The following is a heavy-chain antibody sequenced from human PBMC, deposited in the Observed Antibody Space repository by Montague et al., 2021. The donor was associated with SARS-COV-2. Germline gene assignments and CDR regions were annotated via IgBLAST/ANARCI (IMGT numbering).Heavy chain of an antibody. CDR1: GFTFSSYA. J-gene: IGHJ5*02. CDR2: IWYDGSNK. D-gene: IGHD4-17*01. V-gene: IGHV3-33*06. Sequence: SLRLSCAASGFTFSSYAMHWVRQAPGKGLEWVAVIWYDGSNKYYADSVKGRFTISRDNSKNTPYLQMNSLRAEDTAVYYCAKSVEPYGDYVGWFDPWGQGTLVTVSS. CDR3: AKSVEPYGDYVGWFDP.